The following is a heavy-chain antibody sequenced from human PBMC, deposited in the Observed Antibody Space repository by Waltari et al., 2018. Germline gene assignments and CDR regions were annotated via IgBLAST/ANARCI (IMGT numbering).Heavy chain of an antibody. J-gene: IGHJ4*02. CDR2: IYHTGSS. D-gene: IGHD6-25*01. CDR3: AEEGNTTAGLFDS. V-gene: IGHV4-38-2*02. CDR1: GRSVTTHFY. Sequence: QVQLRESGPGLVRSSATLSLTCTVSGRSVTTHFYWAWIRQSPGGGLEWIASIYHTGSSHYNSSLKSRVSISTDMSTKQFFLTLTHLTAADTAVYYCAEEGNTTAGLFDSWGQGTLVTVSS.